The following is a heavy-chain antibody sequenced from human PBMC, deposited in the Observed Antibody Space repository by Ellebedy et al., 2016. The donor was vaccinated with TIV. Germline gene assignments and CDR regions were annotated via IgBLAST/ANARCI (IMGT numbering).Heavy chain of an antibody. D-gene: IGHD3-22*01. V-gene: IGHV3-66*01. CDR2: IYSGGST. CDR1: GFTVSSNY. CDR3: ASLSSGRWFVDY. Sequence: GESLKISCAASGFTVSSNYMSWVRQAPGKGLEWGSVIYSGGSTYYADSVKGRFTISRDNSKNTLYLQMNSLRAEDTAVYYCASLSSGRWFVDYWGQGTLVTVSS. J-gene: IGHJ4*02.